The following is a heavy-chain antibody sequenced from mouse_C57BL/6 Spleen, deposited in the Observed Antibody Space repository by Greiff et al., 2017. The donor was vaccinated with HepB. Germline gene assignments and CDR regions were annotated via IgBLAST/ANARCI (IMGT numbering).Heavy chain of an antibody. Sequence: VHLVESGAELVRPGASVTLSCKASGYTFTDYEMHWVKQTPVHGLEWIGAIDPETGGTAYNQKFKGKAILTADKSSSTAYMELRSLTSEDSAVYYCTRDGYYWYFDVWGTGTTVTVSS. CDR2: IDPETGGT. D-gene: IGHD2-3*01. V-gene: IGHV1-15*01. J-gene: IGHJ1*03. CDR1: GYTFTDYE. CDR3: TRDGYYWYFDV.